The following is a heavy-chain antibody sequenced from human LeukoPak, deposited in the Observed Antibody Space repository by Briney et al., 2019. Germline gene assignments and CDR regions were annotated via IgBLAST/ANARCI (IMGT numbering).Heavy chain of an antibody. CDR1: GGSFSGYC. V-gene: IGHV4-34*01. J-gene: IGHJ4*02. D-gene: IGHD3-3*01. Sequence: SETLSLTCAVYGGSFSGYCWSWIRQPPGKGLEWIGEINHSGSTNYNPSLKSRVTMSVDTSKNQFSLKLSSVTAADTAVYYCARHEGFWSGYYSTDYFDYWGQGTLVTVSS. CDR2: INHSGST. CDR3: ARHEGFWSGYYSTDYFDY.